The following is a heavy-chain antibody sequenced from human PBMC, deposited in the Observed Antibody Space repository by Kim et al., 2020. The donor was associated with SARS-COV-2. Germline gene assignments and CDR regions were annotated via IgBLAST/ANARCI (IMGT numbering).Heavy chain of an antibody. Sequence: GGSLRLSCAASGFTFSSYGMHWVRQAPGKGLEWVAVISYDGSNKYYADSVKGRFTISRDNSKNTLYLQMNSLRAEDTAVYYCAKDGGIGDGSGAIFDYWGQGTLVTVSS. V-gene: IGHV3-30*18. CDR1: GFTFSSYG. CDR2: ISYDGSNK. D-gene: IGHD3-10*01. J-gene: IGHJ4*02. CDR3: AKDGGIGDGSGAIFDY.